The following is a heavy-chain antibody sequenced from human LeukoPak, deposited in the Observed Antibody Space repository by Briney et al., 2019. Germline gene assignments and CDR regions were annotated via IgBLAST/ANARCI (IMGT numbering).Heavy chain of an antibody. CDR1: GGSFSGYY. CDR2: IYYSGST. J-gene: IGHJ4*02. D-gene: IGHD4-17*01. CDR3: ARGTRYGDYVNYFDY. V-gene: IGHV4-59*01. Sequence: SETLSLTCAVYGGSFSGYYWTWIRQPPGKGLEWIGYIYYSGSTNYNPSLKSRVTISVDTSKNQFSLKLSSVTAADTAVYYCARGTRYGDYVNYFDYWGQGTLVTVSS.